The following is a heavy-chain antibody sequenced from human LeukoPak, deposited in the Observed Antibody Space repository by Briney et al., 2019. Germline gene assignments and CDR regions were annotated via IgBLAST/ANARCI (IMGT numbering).Heavy chain of an antibody. J-gene: IGHJ4*02. V-gene: IGHV1-2*02. D-gene: IGHD3-16*01. Sequence: ASVKVSCKTSGYPFTDYYIHWLRQAPGQGLEYMGWINPNSGGTNYAQKFEGRVTMTRDTSINTAYMELSRLRSDDTAVYFCAREMINDLSFDYWGQGTLVTVSS. CDR3: AREMINDLSFDY. CDR2: INPNSGGT. CDR1: GYPFTDYY.